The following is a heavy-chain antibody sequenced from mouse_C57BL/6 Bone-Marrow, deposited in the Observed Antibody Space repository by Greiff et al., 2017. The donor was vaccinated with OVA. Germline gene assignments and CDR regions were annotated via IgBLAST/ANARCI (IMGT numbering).Heavy chain of an antibody. D-gene: IGHD1-1*01. CDR1: GFTFSDYG. Sequence: EVQLVESGGGLVQPGGSLKLSCAASGFTFSDYGMAWVRQAPRKGPEWVAFISNLAYSIYYADTVTGRFTISRENAKNTLYLEMSSLMSEDTAMYYCARRDYYGSPFAYWGQGTLGTVSA. CDR2: ISNLAYSI. V-gene: IGHV5-15*01. CDR3: ARRDYYGSPFAY. J-gene: IGHJ3*01.